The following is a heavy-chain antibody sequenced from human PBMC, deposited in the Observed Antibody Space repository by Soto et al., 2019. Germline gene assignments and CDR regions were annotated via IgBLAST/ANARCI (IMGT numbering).Heavy chain of an antibody. CDR2: IYYSGST. CDR1: GGSISSSSYY. Sequence: QLQLQESGPGLVKPSETLSLTCTVSGGSISSSSYYWGWIRQPPGKGLEWIGSIYYSGSTYYNPSLKSRVTISVDTSKNQFSLKLSSVTAADTAVYYCARNGYSSGGYPYNYYYYGMDVWGQGTTVTVSS. CDR3: ARNGYSSGGYPYNYYYYGMDV. D-gene: IGHD6-19*01. V-gene: IGHV4-39*01. J-gene: IGHJ6*02.